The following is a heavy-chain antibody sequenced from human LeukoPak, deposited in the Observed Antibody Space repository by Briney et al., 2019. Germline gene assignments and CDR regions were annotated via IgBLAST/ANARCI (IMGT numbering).Heavy chain of an antibody. CDR2: ISSSSSTI. J-gene: IGHJ4*02. Sequence: GRSLRLSCAASGFTFSSYSMNWVRQAPGKGLEWVSYISSSSSTIYYADSVKGRFTISRDNAKNSLYLQMNSLRAEDTAVYYCAREIPPYYDFWSGYYMAGSYFDYWGQGTLVTVSS. D-gene: IGHD3-3*01. CDR3: AREIPPYYDFWSGYYMAGSYFDY. V-gene: IGHV3-48*01. CDR1: GFTFSSYS.